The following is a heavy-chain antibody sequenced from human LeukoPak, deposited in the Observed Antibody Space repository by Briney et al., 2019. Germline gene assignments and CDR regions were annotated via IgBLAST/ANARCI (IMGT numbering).Heavy chain of an antibody. Sequence: ASVKVSCKVSGYTLTELSMHWVRQAPGKGLEWMGGFDPEDGETIYAQKFQGRVTMTRDMSTTTDYVELSSLRSEDTAVYYCARDNSVGDIAWWFDPWGQGTLVTVSS. CDR2: FDPEDGET. V-gene: IGHV1-24*01. CDR1: GYTLTELS. CDR3: ARDNSVGDIAWWFDP. D-gene: IGHD3-16*02. J-gene: IGHJ5*02.